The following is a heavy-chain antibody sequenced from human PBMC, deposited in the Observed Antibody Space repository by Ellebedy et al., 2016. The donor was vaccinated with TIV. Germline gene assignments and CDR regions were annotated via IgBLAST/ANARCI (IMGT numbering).Heavy chain of an antibody. CDR1: GNTFTGYS. CDR2: INPTGSDT. V-gene: IGHV1-46*01. J-gene: IGHJ5*01. Sequence: ASVKVSXXVSGNTFTGYSIHWVRQAPGQGLEWMGIINPTGSDTNYAQRFKARVTLTRGTSTTTFYMELRGLTSEDTAVYYCATVGAVAGSRALDSWGQGTLVIVSS. CDR3: ATVGAVAGSRALDS. D-gene: IGHD6-19*01.